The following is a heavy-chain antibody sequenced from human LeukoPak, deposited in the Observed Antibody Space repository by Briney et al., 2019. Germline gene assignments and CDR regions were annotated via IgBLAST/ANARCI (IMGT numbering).Heavy chain of an antibody. J-gene: IGHJ4*02. Sequence: SETLSLTCTVSGASVSSGSYYWSWIRQPPGKGLEWIGEINHSGSTNYNPSLKSRVTISVDTSKNQFSLKLSSVTAADTAVYYCARVFIRYSSSSELDYWGQGTLVTVSS. CDR2: INHSGST. CDR3: ARVFIRYSSSSELDY. CDR1: GASVSSGSYY. D-gene: IGHD6-13*01. V-gene: IGHV4-39*07.